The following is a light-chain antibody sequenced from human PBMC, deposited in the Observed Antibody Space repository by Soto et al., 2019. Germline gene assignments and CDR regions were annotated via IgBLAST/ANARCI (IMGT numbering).Light chain of an antibody. CDR3: HRYDSIPYA. CDR2: DAS. J-gene: IGKJ2*01. Sequence: DIQMTQSPSSLSASVGDRVTITCQASQDISHYLNWYQQKPGKPPKLLIYDASNLETGVPSRFSGSGSETYFTITISNLQPEDVATYYCHRYDSIPYAFGQGTKLEIK. V-gene: IGKV1-33*01. CDR1: QDISHY.